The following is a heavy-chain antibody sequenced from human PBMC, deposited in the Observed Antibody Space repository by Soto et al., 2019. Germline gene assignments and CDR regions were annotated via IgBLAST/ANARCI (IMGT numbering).Heavy chain of an antibody. CDR1: GYTFTSYY. CDR3: ARDRGYCSGGSCYPHYYYMDV. J-gene: IGHJ6*03. V-gene: IGHV1-46*03. Sequence: VSVKVSCKASGYTFTSYYMHWVRQSPGQGLEWMGIINPSGGSTSYAQKFQGRVTMTRDTPTSTVYMELSSLRSEDTAVYYCARDRGYCSGGSCYPHYYYMDVWGKGTTVTVSS. CDR2: INPSGGST. D-gene: IGHD2-15*01.